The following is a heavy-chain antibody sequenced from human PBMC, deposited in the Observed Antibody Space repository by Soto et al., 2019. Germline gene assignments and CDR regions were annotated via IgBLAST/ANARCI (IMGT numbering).Heavy chain of an antibody. CDR2: MNPNSGNT. Sequence: QVQLVQSGAEVKKPGASVKVSCKASGYTFTSYDINWVRQATGQGLEWMGWMNPNSGNTGSAQKFQGRVTMTRDTCTRTAYMELSRLTSEDTAMYYCVRVVGAIDYWGQGTLVTVSS. V-gene: IGHV1-8*01. CDR1: GYTFTSYD. J-gene: IGHJ4*02. CDR3: VRVVGAIDY. D-gene: IGHD4-17*01.